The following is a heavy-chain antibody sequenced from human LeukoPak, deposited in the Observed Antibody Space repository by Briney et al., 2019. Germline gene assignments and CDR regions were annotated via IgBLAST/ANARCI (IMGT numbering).Heavy chain of an antibody. CDR1: GYSISSDYY. CDR3: ARAIRDFRGAATIYYYFYYMDV. CDR2: ISHSGST. Sequence: PETLSLTCTVSGYSISSDYYWGWIRPPPGKVLEWIGSISHSGSTYYSPSLKSRVTISVDTSKNHLSLRLSSVTAADTALYYCARAIRDFRGAATIYYYFYYMDVWGKGTTVTVSS. J-gene: IGHJ6*03. V-gene: IGHV4-38-2*02. D-gene: IGHD3-3*01.